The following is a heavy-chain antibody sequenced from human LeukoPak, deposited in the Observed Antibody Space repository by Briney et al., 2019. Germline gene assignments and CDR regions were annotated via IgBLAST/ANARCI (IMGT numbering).Heavy chain of an antibody. CDR3: AREDIAAAGTGAYYYYYMGV. Sequence: PSETLSLTCTVSGGSISSYYWSWIRQPAGKGLEWIGRIYTSGSTNYNPSLKSRVTMSVDTSKNQFSLKLSSVTAADTAVYYCAREDIAAAGTGAYYYYYMGVWGKGTTVTVSS. CDR2: IYTSGST. J-gene: IGHJ6*03. CDR1: GGSISSYY. V-gene: IGHV4-4*07. D-gene: IGHD6-13*01.